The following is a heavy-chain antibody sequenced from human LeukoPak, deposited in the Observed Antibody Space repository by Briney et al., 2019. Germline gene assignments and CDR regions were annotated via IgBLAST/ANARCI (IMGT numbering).Heavy chain of an antibody. CDR3: ASGLMTAAWGETTDY. CDR1: GFTFSSYG. Sequence: GRSLRLSCAASGFTFSSYGMHWVRQAPGKGLEWVAVISHDGSNKEYGDSVKGRFTVSRDNSKNTLYLQMNSLRGEDTAVYYCASGLMTAAWGETTDYWGQGTLVTVSS. V-gene: IGHV3-30*03. J-gene: IGHJ4*02. D-gene: IGHD2-21*02. CDR2: ISHDGSNK.